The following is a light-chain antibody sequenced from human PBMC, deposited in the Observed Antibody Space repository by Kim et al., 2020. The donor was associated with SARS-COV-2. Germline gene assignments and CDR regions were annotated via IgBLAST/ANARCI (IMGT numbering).Light chain of an antibody. CDR3: SSYTSRNTLL. CDR2: DVS. CDR1: SSDIGASTY. Sequence: QSALTQPASVSGSPGQSLTISCTGTSSDIGASTYISWYQQHPGKAPKLIIYDVSNRPSGVSNRFSGSTSGNTASLTIAGLQAEDEADYHCSSYTSRNTLLFGGGTQLTVL. V-gene: IGLV2-14*03. J-gene: IGLJ2*01.